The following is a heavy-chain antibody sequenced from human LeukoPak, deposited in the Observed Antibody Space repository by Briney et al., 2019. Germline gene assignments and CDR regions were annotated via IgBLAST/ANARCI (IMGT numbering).Heavy chain of an antibody. V-gene: IGHV3-48*03. CDR1: GFTFSSYE. Sequence: PGGSLRLSCAASGFTFSSYEMNWVRQAPGKGLEWVSYISSSGSTIYYADSAKGRFTISRDNAKNSLYLQMNSLRAEDTAVYYCARDYDILTGYSYWGQGTPVTVSS. CDR2: ISSSGSTI. CDR3: ARDYDILTGYSY. D-gene: IGHD3-9*01. J-gene: IGHJ4*02.